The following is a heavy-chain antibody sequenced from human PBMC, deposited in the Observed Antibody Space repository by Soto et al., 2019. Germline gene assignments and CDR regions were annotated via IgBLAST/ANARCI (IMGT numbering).Heavy chain of an antibody. CDR2: IKSKTDGGTT. CDR3: TTFFGVVIESYYYYYMDV. D-gene: IGHD3-3*01. CDR1: GFTFSNAW. V-gene: IGHV3-15*01. J-gene: IGHJ6*03. Sequence: GGSLRLSCAASGFTFSNAWMSWVRQAPGKGLEWVGRIKSKTDGGTTDYAAPVKGRFTISRDDSKNTLYLQMNSLKTEDTAVYYCTTFFGVVIESYYYYYMDVWGKGTTVTVSS.